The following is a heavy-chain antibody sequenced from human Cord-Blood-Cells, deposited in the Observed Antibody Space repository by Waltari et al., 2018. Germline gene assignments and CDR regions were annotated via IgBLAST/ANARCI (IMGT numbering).Heavy chain of an antibody. V-gene: IGHV1-2*04. CDR2: INPNSGGT. J-gene: IGHJ6*02. CDR3: ARVGTGEGYYYGMDV. CDR1: GYTFTGYY. D-gene: IGHD1-1*01. Sequence: QVQLVQSGAEVKKPGASVKVSCKASGYTFTGYYMHWVRQAPGQGLEWMGWINPNSGGTNDAQKFQGWVTMTRDTSISTAYMELSRLRSDDTAVYYCARVGTGEGYYYGMDVWGQGTTVTVSS.